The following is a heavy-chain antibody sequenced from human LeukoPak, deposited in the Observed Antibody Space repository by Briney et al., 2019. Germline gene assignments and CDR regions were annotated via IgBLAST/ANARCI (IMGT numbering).Heavy chain of an antibody. CDR3: VREAGPPD. V-gene: IGHV1-2*02. Sequence: ASEKVSCKASGYSFTGYYINWVRQAPGQAPEWVGWVNPNTGGTRYAQKFQGRVTMTRDTSITTAFMELRGLTFDDTAVFYCVREAGPPDWGQGTLVTVSS. J-gene: IGHJ4*02. CDR2: VNPNTGGT. CDR1: GYSFTGYY.